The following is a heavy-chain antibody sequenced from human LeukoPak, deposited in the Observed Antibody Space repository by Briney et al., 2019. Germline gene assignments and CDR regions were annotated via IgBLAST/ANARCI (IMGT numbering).Heavy chain of an antibody. V-gene: IGHV3-30*04. J-gene: IGHJ4*02. CDR3: ANTVTTYFGSHYFDY. CDR1: GFTFSSYA. CDR2: ISYDGSNK. Sequence: PGGSLRLSCAASGFTFSSYAMHWVRQAPGKGLEWVAVISYDGSNKYYADSVKGRFTISRDNSKNTLYLQMNSLRAEDTAVYYCANTVTTYFGSHYFDYWGQGTLVTVSS. D-gene: IGHD4-17*01.